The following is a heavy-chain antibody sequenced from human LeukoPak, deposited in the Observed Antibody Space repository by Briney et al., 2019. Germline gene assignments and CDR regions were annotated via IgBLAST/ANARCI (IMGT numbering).Heavy chain of an antibody. J-gene: IGHJ4*02. V-gene: IGHV1-46*01. Sequence: ASVKVSCKASGGTFSSYAISWVRQAPGQGLEWMGMINPSGGGTVYAQKFQGRVTLTRDTSTSTVYMELNSLRSEDTAVYYCARDRRVSTAGLTFDYWGQGTLVTVSS. CDR3: ARDRRVSTAGLTFDY. D-gene: IGHD6-13*01. CDR1: GGTFSSYA. CDR2: INPSGGGT.